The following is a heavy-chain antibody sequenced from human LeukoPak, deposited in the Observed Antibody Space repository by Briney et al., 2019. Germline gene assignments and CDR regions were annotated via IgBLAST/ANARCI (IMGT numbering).Heavy chain of an antibody. D-gene: IGHD1-7*01. V-gene: IGHV3-74*01. Sequence: GGSLRLSYEVSGFTFSSYWMHWVRQAPGKGLVWVSRINSDGSSSSYADFVKGRFTISRDNAKNTLYLQMNSLRAEDTAVYYCARAMDNWNYAGFDYWGQGTLVTVSS. CDR1: GFTFSSYW. J-gene: IGHJ4*02. CDR2: INSDGSSS. CDR3: ARAMDNWNYAGFDY.